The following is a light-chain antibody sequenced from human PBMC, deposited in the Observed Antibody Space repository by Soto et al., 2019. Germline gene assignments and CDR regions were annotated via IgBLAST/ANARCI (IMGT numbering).Light chain of an antibody. Sequence: QSVLTQPASVSGSPGQSITISCIGSSSDVGGYNYVSWYQHHPGRVPKPMIFEVSDRPSGVSSRFSGSKSGNTAYLTISGLQAEDEADYYCSSYTAGGTIFGTGTKLTVL. CDR2: EVS. V-gene: IGLV2-14*01. CDR1: SSDVGGYNY. CDR3: SSYTAGGTI. J-gene: IGLJ1*01.